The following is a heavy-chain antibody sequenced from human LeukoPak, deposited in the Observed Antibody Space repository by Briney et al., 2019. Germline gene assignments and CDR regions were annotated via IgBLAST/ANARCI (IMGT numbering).Heavy chain of an antibody. CDR3: ARDSVYSGYRVKVGFDY. CDR1: GYTFTSYG. J-gene: IGHJ4*02. V-gene: IGHV1-18*01. CDR2: ISAYNGNT. Sequence: ASVKVSCKASGYTFTSYGISWVRQAPGQGLEWMGWISAYNGNTNYAQKLQGRVTMTTDTSTSTAYMELRSLRSDDTAVYYCARDSVYSGYRVKVGFDYWGQGTLVTVSS. D-gene: IGHD5-12*01.